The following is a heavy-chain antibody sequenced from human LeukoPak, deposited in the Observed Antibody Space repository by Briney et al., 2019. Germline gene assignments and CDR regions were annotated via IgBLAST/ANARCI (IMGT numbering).Heavy chain of an antibody. CDR3: ARHRRDGSPTQD. D-gene: IGHD5-24*01. J-gene: IGHJ4*02. CDR1: GGSFSGYY. CDR2: INHSGST. Sequence: MPSETLSLTCAVYGGSFSGYYWSWIRQPPGKGLEWIGEINHSGSTNYNPSLKSRVTISVDTSKNQFSLKLSSVTAADTAVYYCARHRRDGSPTQDWGQGILVTVSS. V-gene: IGHV4-34*01.